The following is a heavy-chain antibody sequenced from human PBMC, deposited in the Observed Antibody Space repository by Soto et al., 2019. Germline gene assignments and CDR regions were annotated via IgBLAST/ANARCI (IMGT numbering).Heavy chain of an antibody. Sequence: AGGSLRLSCAASGFTFSSYAMSWVRQAPGKGLEWVSAISGSGGSTYYADSVKGRFTISRDNSKNTLYLQMNSLRAEDTAVYYCATHGTRAQLAYYYYYGMDVWGQGTTVTVSS. V-gene: IGHV3-23*01. D-gene: IGHD6-6*01. CDR1: GFTFSSYA. J-gene: IGHJ6*02. CDR2: ISGSGGST. CDR3: ATHGTRAQLAYYYYYGMDV.